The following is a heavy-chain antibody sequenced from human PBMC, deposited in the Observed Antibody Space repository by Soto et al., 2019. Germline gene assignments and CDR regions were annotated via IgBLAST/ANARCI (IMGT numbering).Heavy chain of an antibody. Sequence: SETLSLTCTVSSGSINSNYWSWIRQPPGKGLEWIGYVYYSGSTNYNPSLKSRVTISVDMSKNQFSLRVSSVTAADTAVYYCLYSSSWYYFDYWGQGMLVTVSS. D-gene: IGHD6-13*01. CDR3: LYSSSWYYFDY. J-gene: IGHJ4*02. CDR2: VYYSGST. CDR1: SGSINSNY. V-gene: IGHV4-59*08.